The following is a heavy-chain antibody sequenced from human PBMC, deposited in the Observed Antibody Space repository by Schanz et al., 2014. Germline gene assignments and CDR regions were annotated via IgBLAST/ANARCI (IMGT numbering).Heavy chain of an antibody. Sequence: QVQLVQSGAELRKPGTSVKVSCKTSGYTFSNDDINWVRQAIGQGLEWMGRIVPIAGITNYAQRFQGRVTITADKSSDTAYMELSSLRSEDTAVYYCAREVGLYDRGWFDPWGQGTLVTVSS. V-gene: IGHV1-69*09. CDR1: GYTFSNDD. CDR2: IVPIAGIT. D-gene: IGHD3-22*01. J-gene: IGHJ5*02. CDR3: AREVGLYDRGWFDP.